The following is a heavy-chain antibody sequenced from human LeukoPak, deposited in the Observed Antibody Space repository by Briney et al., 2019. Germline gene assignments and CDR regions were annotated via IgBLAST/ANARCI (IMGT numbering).Heavy chain of an antibody. D-gene: IGHD3-22*01. V-gene: IGHV4-39*01. CDR1: GGSISSSSYY. CDR3: ARQSYYYDSSGYEIAYFDY. J-gene: IGHJ4*02. Sequence: SETPSLTCTVSGGSISSSSYYWGWIRQPPGKGLEWIGSIYYSGSTYYNPSLKSRVTISVDTSKNQFSLKLSSVTAADTAVYYCARQSYYYDSSGYEIAYFDYWGQGTLVTVSS. CDR2: IYYSGST.